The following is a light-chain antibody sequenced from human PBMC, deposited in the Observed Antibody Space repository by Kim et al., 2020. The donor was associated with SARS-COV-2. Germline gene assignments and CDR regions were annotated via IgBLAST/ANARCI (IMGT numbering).Light chain of an antibody. CDR3: QQYNDWPLT. J-gene: IGKJ4*01. CDR1: QTISRD. V-gene: IGKV3-15*01. Sequence: EIVMTQSPATLSVFPGERATLSCRTSQTISRDLAWYQQKHGQAPRLLIYGVSTRATGIPATFTGSGSGTEFTLTISSLQSEDFALYYCQQYNDWPLTFGGGTKVDIK. CDR2: GVS.